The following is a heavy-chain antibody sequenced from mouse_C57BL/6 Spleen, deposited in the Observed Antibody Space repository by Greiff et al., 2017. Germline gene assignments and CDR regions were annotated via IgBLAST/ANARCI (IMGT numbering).Heavy chain of an antibody. CDR3: ARVPLYDGYYEGDY. V-gene: IGHV1-42*01. CDR1: GYSFTGYY. Sequence: VQLQQSGPELVKPGASVKISCKASGYSFTGYYMNWVKQSPEKSLEWIGEINPSTGGTTYNQKFKAKATLTVDKSSSTAYMQLKSLTSEDSAVYYCARVPLYDGYYEGDYWGQGTTLTVSS. CDR2: INPSTGGT. J-gene: IGHJ2*01. D-gene: IGHD2-3*01.